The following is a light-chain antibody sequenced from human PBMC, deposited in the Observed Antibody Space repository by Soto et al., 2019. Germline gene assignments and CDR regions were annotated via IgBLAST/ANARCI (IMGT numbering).Light chain of an antibody. V-gene: IGKV1-9*01. J-gene: IGKJ2*01. CDR1: QSIARY. CDR3: QQLNSYPYT. CDR2: VAS. Sequence: DIQMTQSPSSLSASVGDRVTLTCRASQSIARYLNWYQQKPRKAPKLLIYVASTLQSGVPSRFSGSGSGTDVTLTISILQPEDFATYSCQQLNSYPYTVGQGTKVDI.